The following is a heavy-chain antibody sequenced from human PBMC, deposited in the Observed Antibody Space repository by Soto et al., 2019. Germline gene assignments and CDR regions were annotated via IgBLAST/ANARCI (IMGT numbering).Heavy chain of an antibody. CDR1: GDSISSSHW. Sequence: QVQLQESGPGLVEPSGTLSLTCAVSGDSISSSHWWSWVRQPPGKGLEWIGEIFHSGTTKYNPSLESRVTMSVDKSNNQWSLKLRSVTAADTAVYYCARQLERGDLPEGFEYWGQGTLATVSS. D-gene: IGHD1-1*01. CDR2: IFHSGTT. J-gene: IGHJ4*02. CDR3: ARQLERGDLPEGFEY. V-gene: IGHV4-4*02.